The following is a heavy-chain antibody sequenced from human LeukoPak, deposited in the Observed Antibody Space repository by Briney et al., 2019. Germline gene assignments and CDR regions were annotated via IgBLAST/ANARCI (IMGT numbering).Heavy chain of an antibody. J-gene: IGHJ4*02. Sequence: ASVKVSCKASGYTFTSYDINWVRQATGQGLEWMGWMNPNSGNTGYAQKFQGRVTMTRNTSISTACMELSSLRSEDTAVYYCARGQRRIYYDSSGSDYWGQGTLVTVSS. CDR1: GYTFTSYD. CDR2: MNPNSGNT. D-gene: IGHD3-22*01. V-gene: IGHV1-8*02. CDR3: ARGQRRIYYDSSGSDY.